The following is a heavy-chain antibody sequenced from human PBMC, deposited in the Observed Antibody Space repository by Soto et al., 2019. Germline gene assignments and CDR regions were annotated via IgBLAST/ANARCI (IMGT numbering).Heavy chain of an antibody. V-gene: IGHV1-69*08. D-gene: IGHD6-13*01. Sequence: QVQLVQSGAEVKKPGSSVKVSCKASGGTFSSYTISWVRQAPGQGLEWMGRIIPILGIANYAQKFQGRVTITADKSTSTAYRELSSLRSEDKAVYYCARDPMAAAGSGYWGEGTLVTVSS. CDR2: IIPILGIA. CDR3: ARDPMAAAGSGY. CDR1: GGTFSSYT. J-gene: IGHJ4*02.